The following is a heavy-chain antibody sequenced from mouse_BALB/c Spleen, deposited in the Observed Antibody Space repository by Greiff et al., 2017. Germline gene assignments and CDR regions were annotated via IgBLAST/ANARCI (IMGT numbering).Heavy chain of an antibody. Sequence: EVQVVESGPELVKPGASVKVSCKASGYAFTSYNMYWVKQSHGKSLEWIGYIDPYNGGTSYNQKFKGKATLTVDKSSSTAYMHLNSLTSEDSAVYYCAREDGYYNFDYWGQGTTLTVSS. CDR2: IDPYNGGT. CDR3: AREDGYYNFDY. V-gene: IGHV1S135*01. J-gene: IGHJ2*01. CDR1: GYAFTSYN. D-gene: IGHD2-3*01.